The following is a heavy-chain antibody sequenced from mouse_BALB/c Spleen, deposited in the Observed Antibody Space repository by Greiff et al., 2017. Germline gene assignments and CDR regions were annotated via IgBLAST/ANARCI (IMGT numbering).Heavy chain of an antibody. CDR1: GFNIKDTY. CDR3: ARGGYLYAMDY. Sequence: VQLKESGAELVKPGASVKLSCTASGFNIKDTYMHWVKQRPEQGLEWIGRIDPANGNTKYDPKFQGKATITADTSSNTAYLQLSSLTSEDTAVYYCARGGYLYAMDYWGQGTSVTVSS. CDR2: IDPANGNT. D-gene: IGHD2-2*01. J-gene: IGHJ4*01. V-gene: IGHV14-3*02.